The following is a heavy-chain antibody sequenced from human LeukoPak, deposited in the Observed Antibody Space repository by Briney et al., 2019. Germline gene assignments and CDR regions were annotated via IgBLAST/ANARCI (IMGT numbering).Heavy chain of an antibody. Sequence: PGGSLRLSCAASGFTFSSYWMSWVRQAPGKGLEWVSAISGSGGSTYYADSVKGRFTISRDNSKNTLYLQMNSLRAEDTAVYYCARPDDPEERGGSFWYYYYMDVWGKGTTVTVSS. D-gene: IGHD1-1*01. V-gene: IGHV3-23*01. CDR1: GFTFSSYW. J-gene: IGHJ6*03. CDR3: ARPDDPEERGGSFWYYYYMDV. CDR2: ISGSGGST.